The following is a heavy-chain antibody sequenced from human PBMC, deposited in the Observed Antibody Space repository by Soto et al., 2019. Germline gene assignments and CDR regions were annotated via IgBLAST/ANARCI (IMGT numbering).Heavy chain of an antibody. CDR2: IYYSGST. V-gene: IGHV4-39*01. CDR1: GGSISSSSYY. Sequence: QLQLQESGPGLVKPSETLSLTCTVSGGSISSSSYYWGWIRQPPGKGLEWIGSIYYSGSTYYNPYLKSRVTISVDTSKTQCSLKLSSVTAADTAVYYCARHVGFGCSGGSCYNFDYWGQGTLVTVSS. J-gene: IGHJ4*02. D-gene: IGHD2-15*01. CDR3: ARHVGFGCSGGSCYNFDY.